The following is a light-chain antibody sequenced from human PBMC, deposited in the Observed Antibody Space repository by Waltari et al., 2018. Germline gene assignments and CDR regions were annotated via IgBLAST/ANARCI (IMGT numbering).Light chain of an antibody. CDR3: QQSYTSPWT. J-gene: IGKJ1*01. Sequence: PQSTSSLSASVGESVTNTFRASQTVSRYLNWYQQEPGNTPKLLIYAASTLQSGGPSRFSGRGSGTEFFLTISGLQPEDFATYYCQQSYTSPWTFGQGTKV. CDR2: AAS. CDR1: QTVSRY. V-gene: IGKV1-39*01.